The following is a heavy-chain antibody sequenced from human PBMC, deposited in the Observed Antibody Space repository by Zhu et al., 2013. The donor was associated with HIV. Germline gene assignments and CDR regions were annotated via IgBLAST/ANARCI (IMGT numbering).Heavy chain of an antibody. CDR2: VDAEYDDT. V-gene: IGHV1-69-2*01. CDR1: GYTLTDYN. Sequence: QLVQSGTEVKKPGATVKISCKLSGYTLTDYNMHWVRQAPGKGLEWVGLVDAEYDDTVYGERFQDRVTITADTSRDTVFMEVNSLTSEDTAVYFCAAGKKGAAGMADWGQGTLVIVS. CDR3: AAGKKGAAGMAD. J-gene: IGHJ1*01. D-gene: IGHD6-25*01.